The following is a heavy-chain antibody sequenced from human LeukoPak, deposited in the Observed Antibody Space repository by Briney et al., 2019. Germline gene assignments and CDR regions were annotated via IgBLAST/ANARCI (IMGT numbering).Heavy chain of an antibody. D-gene: IGHD4-11*01. V-gene: IGHV4-39*02. CDR1: GGSISSSSYY. J-gene: IGHJ4*02. Sequence: PSETLSLTCTASGGSISSSSYYWGWIRQPPGKGLEWIGSIYFSGSAFYNPSLQSRVTISVDLSKNHFSLKLSSVTAADTAVYYCARTEPYSTYDVWGQGTLVTVSS. CDR3: ARTEPYSTYDV. CDR2: IYFSGSA.